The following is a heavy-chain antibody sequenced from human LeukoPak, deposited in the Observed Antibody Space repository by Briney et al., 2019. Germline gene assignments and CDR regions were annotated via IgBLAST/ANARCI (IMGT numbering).Heavy chain of an antibody. CDR3: AREGEYGDYVGY. Sequence: PSETLSLTCAVSGGSISSGGYSWRWIRQPPGKGLEWIGYIYHSGSTYYNPSLKSRVTISVDRSKNQFSLKLSSVTAADTAVYYCAREGEYGDYVGYWGQGTLVTVSS. CDR2: IYHSGST. V-gene: IGHV4-30-2*01. J-gene: IGHJ4*02. D-gene: IGHD4-17*01. CDR1: GGSISSGGYS.